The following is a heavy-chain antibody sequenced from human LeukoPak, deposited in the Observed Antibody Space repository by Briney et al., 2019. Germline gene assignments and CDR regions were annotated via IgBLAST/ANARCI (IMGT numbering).Heavy chain of an antibody. J-gene: IGHJ4*02. CDR1: GGSISIYY. Sequence: SETLSLTCTVSGGSISIYYWSWIRQPPAKGLEWIGSIYYSGSTYYNPSLKSRVTIAVDTSKNQFSLKLSSVTAADTAVYWCSGNDYWGQGTLVTVS. CDR2: IYYSGST. CDR3: SGNDY. D-gene: IGHD5-12*01. V-gene: IGHV4-59*05.